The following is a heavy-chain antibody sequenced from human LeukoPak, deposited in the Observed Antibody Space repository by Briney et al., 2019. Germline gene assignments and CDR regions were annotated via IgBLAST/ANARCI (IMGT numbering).Heavy chain of an antibody. CDR1: LDSTTSNF. CDR2: IHRSGSP. Sequence: PSETLSLTCTVSLDSTTSNFWSWVRQPPGKGLEWIGEIHRSGSPNYNPSLQSRVTISVDTSKNQFSLKLSSVTAADTAVYYCARPASFDPWGQGTLVTVSS. J-gene: IGHJ5*02. D-gene: IGHD2-2*01. V-gene: IGHV4-4*08. CDR3: ARPASFDP.